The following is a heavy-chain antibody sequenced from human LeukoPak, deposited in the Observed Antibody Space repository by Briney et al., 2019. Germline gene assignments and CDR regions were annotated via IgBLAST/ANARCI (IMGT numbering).Heavy chain of an antibody. CDR3: ARDLGIAARPVFDQ. Sequence: GGSLRLSCAASGFTFSNYAMNWVRQAPGKGLEWVSTFSGSGGNTYYADSVKGRFTISRDDSKDTLYLQVDSLRAEDTAVYYCARDLGIAARPVFDQWGQGTLVTVSS. CDR2: FSGSGGNT. D-gene: IGHD6-6*01. V-gene: IGHV3-23*01. J-gene: IGHJ4*02. CDR1: GFTFSNYA.